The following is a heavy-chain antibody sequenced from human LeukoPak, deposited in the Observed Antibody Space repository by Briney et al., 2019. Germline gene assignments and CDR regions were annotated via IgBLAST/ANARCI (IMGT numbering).Heavy chain of an antibody. CDR3: ARDKGYDTYYYYYMDV. Sequence: ASVKVSCTASGYTFTSYDINWVRQAPGQGLEWMGWINPNSGGTNYAQKFQGRVTMTRDTSISTAYMELSRLRSDDTAVYYCARDKGYDTYYYYYMDVWGKGTTVTISS. V-gene: IGHV1-2*02. D-gene: IGHD2-2*01. CDR2: INPNSGGT. CDR1: GYTFTSYD. J-gene: IGHJ6*03.